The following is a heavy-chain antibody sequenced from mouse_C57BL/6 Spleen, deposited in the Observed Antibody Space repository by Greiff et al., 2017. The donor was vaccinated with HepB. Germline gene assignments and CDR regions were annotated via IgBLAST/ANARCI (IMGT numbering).Heavy chain of an antibody. J-gene: IGHJ4*01. V-gene: IGHV5-4*01. CDR2: ISDGGSYT. CDR1: GFTFSSYA. Sequence: EVQGVESGGGLVKPGGSLKLSCAASGFTFSSYAMSWVRQTPEKRLEWVATISDGGSYTYYPDNVKGRFTISRDNAKNNLYLQMSHLKSEDTAMYYCARDGGSRGMDYWGQGTSVTVSS. CDR3: ARDGGSRGMDY.